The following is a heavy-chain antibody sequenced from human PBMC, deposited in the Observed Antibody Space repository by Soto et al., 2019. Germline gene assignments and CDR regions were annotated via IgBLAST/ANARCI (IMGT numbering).Heavy chain of an antibody. D-gene: IGHD1-1*01. J-gene: IGHJ4*02. CDR1: GYTFTSYA. V-gene: IGHV1-3*01. Sequence: ASVKVSCKASGYTFTSYAMHWVRQAPGQRLEWMGWINAGNGNTKYSQKFQGRVIITRDTSASTAYMELSSLRSEDTAVYYCARGDNWNDIKFDYWGQGTLVTVSS. CDR2: INAGNGNT. CDR3: ARGDNWNDIKFDY.